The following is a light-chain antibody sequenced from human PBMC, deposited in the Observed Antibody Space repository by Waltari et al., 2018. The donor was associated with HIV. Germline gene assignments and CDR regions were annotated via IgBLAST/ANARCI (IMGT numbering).Light chain of an antibody. CDR1: SSDVGGYNY. V-gene: IGLV2-8*01. CDR3: NSYAGNNKGV. CDR2: DVT. J-gene: IGLJ1*01. Sequence: QSALTQPPSASGSPGQSVTISCTGTSSDVGGYNYVSWYQQHPGKAPNLLIYDVTKRPSGVPDCFSGSKSGNTSSLTVSGLQAEDEADYYCNSYAGNNKGVFGTGTKVTVL.